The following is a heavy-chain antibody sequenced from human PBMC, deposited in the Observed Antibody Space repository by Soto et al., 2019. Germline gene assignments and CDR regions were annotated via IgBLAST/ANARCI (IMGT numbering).Heavy chain of an antibody. CDR3: ARDREDGSGIKYNWFDS. V-gene: IGHV1-69*13. CDR2: TIPIFDTP. CDR1: GGTFGNYG. D-gene: IGHD3-10*01. Sequence: SVKVSCKASGGTFGNYGISWLRQAPGQGLEWMGGTIPIFDTPHYAQKFRDRVTITADATSTAYMELTSLTSEDTATYYCARDREDGSGIKYNWFDSWGQCTLVTVSS. J-gene: IGHJ5*01.